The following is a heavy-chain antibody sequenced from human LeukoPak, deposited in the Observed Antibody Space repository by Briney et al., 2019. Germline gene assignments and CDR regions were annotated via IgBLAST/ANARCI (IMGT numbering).Heavy chain of an antibody. CDR3: ARDGPRDGY. V-gene: IGHV4-31*03. Sequence: SETLSLTCTVSGGSVSSGSYYWSWIRQHPGTGLEWIGYIYYSGSTYYNPSLKSRVTISVDTSKNQFSLKLSSVTAADTAVYYCARDGPRDGYWGQGTLVTVSS. CDR2: IYYSGST. J-gene: IGHJ4*02. CDR1: GGSVSSGSYY.